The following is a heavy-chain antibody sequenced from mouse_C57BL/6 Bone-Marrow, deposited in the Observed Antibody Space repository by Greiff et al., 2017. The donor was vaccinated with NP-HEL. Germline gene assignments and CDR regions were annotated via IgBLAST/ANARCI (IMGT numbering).Heavy chain of an antibody. CDR2: IYPRSGNT. Sequence: VQLQESGAELARPGASVKLSCKASGYTFTSYGISWVKQRTGQGLEWIGEIYPRSGNTYYNEKFKGKATLTADKSSSTAYMELRSLTSEDSAVYFCARRGSRAWFAYWGQGTLVTVSA. CDR1: GYTFTSYG. D-gene: IGHD1-1*01. J-gene: IGHJ3*01. CDR3: ARRGSRAWFAY. V-gene: IGHV1-81*01.